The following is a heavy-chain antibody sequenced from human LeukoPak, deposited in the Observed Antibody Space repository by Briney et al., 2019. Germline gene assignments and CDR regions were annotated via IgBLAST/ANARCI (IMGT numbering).Heavy chain of an antibody. V-gene: IGHV4-4*07. J-gene: IGHJ4*02. CDR1: GGSISSYD. Sequence: SETLSLTCTVSGGSISSYDWCWIWQRAGKGMEWIGRIYTSGSTNYNPSLKSRVTMSVDTSKNQSSLKLGSVTAADTAVYYCASEGRRGPLHFWGQGTLVTVSS. CDR2: IYTSGST. CDR3: ASEGRRGPLHF. D-gene: IGHD6-25*01.